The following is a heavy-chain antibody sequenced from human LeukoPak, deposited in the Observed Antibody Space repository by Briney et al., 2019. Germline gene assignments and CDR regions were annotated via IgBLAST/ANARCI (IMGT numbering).Heavy chain of an antibody. V-gene: IGHV3-23*01. CDR1: GFIFSSYA. J-gene: IGHJ4*02. D-gene: IGHD3-22*01. CDR3: AKEGRLTVAAVVVENYFDY. CDR2: ISGSGGDT. Sequence: GGSLRLSCAASGFIFSSYAMSWVRQAPGKGLEWVSGISGSGGDTYYTDSVKGRFTISRDNSGTTVSLQMNSLTTDDTAVYFCAKEGRLTVAAVVVENYFDYWGQGTPVIVSA.